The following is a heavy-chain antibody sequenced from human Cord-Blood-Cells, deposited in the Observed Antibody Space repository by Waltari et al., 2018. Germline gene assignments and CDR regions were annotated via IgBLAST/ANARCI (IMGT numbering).Heavy chain of an antibody. CDR1: GFTFSSYW. CDR2: IKQGGSEK. CDR3: ASTNDAVDI. D-gene: IGHD2-8*01. J-gene: IGHJ3*02. V-gene: IGHV3-7*01. Sequence: EVQLVESGGGLVQPGGSLRLSCAASGFTFSSYWMSWVRQAPGKGLEWGANIKQGGSEKYYVDSVKGRFTISRDNAKNSLYLQMNSLRAEDTAVYYCASTNDAVDIWGQGTMVTVSS.